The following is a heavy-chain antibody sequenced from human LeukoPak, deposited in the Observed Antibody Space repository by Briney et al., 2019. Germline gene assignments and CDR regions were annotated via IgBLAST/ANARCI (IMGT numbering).Heavy chain of an antibody. Sequence: SETLSLTCTVSGGSISSGGYYWSWIRQHPGKGLEWIGYIYYSGSTYYNPSLKSRVTISVDTSKNQFSLKLSSVTAADTAVYYCARSVYGDYHPGFDCWGQGTLVTVSS. CDR1: GGSISSGGYY. CDR2: IYYSGST. J-gene: IGHJ4*02. D-gene: IGHD4-17*01. V-gene: IGHV4-31*03. CDR3: ARSVYGDYHPGFDC.